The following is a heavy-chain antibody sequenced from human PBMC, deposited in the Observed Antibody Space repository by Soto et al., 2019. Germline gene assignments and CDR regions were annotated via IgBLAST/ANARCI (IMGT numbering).Heavy chain of an antibody. V-gene: IGHV3-53*01. CDR3: ARHRHPRGTVGATSPLDP. CDR2: HYSGGST. D-gene: IGHD1-26*01. J-gene: IGHJ5*02. Sequence: DVQPVESGGGLVQPGGCLRLSCAISGFSVRSNYLGWVRQAPGKGLEWVSVHYSGGSTYYADSVQGRFTISRDKSNNTLYLQMRRVRAEDTAVYFCARHRHPRGTVGATSPLDPWGQGTQVTVSS. CDR1: GFSVRSNY.